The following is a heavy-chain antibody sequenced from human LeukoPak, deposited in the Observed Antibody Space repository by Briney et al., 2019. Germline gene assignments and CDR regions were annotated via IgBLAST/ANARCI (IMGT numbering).Heavy chain of an antibody. CDR3: ARPLCSGGSCYFDY. D-gene: IGHD2-15*01. Sequence: SVQDSCKASGYTFTSYAMHWVRQAAGQRLEWMGCINAGNGNTKYSQKLQGRVTITRETSASTAYMELSSLRSEDTAVYYCARPLCSGGSCYFDYWGQGTLVTVSS. CDR1: GYTFTSYA. CDR2: INAGNGNT. J-gene: IGHJ4*02. V-gene: IGHV1-3*01.